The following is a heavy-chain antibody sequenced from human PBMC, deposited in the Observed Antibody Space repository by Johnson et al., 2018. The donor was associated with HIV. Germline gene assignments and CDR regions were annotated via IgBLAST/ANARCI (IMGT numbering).Heavy chain of an antibody. CDR3: ARDWGLYSSGWYVDAFDI. V-gene: IGHV3-66*03. CDR2: IYSGGST. D-gene: IGHD6-19*01. Sequence: EVQLVESGGGLIQPGGSLRLSCAASGFTVSSNYMSWVRQAPGKGLEWVSVIYSGGSTYYADSVKGRFTLSRDNSKNTLYLQMNSLRAEDTAVYYCARDWGLYSSGWYVDAFDIWGQGTMVTVSS. CDR1: GFTVSSNY. J-gene: IGHJ3*02.